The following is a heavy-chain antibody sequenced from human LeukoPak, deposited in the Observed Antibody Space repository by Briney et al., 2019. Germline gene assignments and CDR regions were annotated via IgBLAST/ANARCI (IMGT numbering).Heavy chain of an antibody. J-gene: IGHJ4*02. CDR3: ARSFRSSRTDPTDY. CDR2: ISGSGGST. CDR1: GFTFSSYA. Sequence: GGSLRLSCAASGFTFSSYAMSWVRQAPGKGLEWVSAISGSGGSTYYADSVKGRFTISRDNSKNTLYLQMNSLRAEDTAVYYCARSFRSSRTDPTDYWGQGTLVTVSS. V-gene: IGHV3-23*01.